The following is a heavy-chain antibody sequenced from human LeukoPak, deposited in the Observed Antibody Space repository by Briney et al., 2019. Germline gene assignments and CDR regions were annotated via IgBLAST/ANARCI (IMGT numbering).Heavy chain of an antibody. Sequence: GGSLRLSCAASGFTFEDYTIHWVRQDPGKGLEWVSGISWNSGRVGYADSVKGRFTISRDNAKSSLYLQMNSLRPEDTALYYCAKDISSSGSSYYFDYWGQGTLVIVSS. CDR2: ISWNSGRV. D-gene: IGHD3-22*01. J-gene: IGHJ4*02. V-gene: IGHV3-9*01. CDR3: AKDISSSGSSYYFDY. CDR1: GFTFEDYT.